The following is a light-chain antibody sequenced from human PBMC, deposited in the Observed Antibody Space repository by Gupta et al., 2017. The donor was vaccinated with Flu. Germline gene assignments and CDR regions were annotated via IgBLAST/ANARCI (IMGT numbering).Light chain of an antibody. J-gene: IGKJ4*01. CDR1: QSVSSN. V-gene: IGKV3-15*01. CDR2: GAS. Sequence: EIVMTQSPATLSVSPGERATLSCRASQSVSSNLAWYQQKPGQAPRLLIYGASTRATGIPARFSGSGCGTEFTLTISSRQSEDFAVYYCQQHNNWPPITFGRGTKVEIK. CDR3: QQHNNWPPIT.